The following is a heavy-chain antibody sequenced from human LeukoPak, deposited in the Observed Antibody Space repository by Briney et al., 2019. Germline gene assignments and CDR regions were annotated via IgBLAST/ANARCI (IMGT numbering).Heavy chain of an antibody. CDR2: ISGSSSRM. J-gene: IGHJ4*02. Sequence: GGSLRLSCAASGFTFSDYRMNWVRQAPGKGLEWVSSISGSSSRMYYADSVKGRFTIFRDNAKNSLYLQMNSLRAEDTAVYYCARAGKTYASDYWGQGTLVTVSS. V-gene: IGHV3-21*06. D-gene: IGHD3-16*01. CDR1: GFTFSDYR. CDR3: ARAGKTYASDY.